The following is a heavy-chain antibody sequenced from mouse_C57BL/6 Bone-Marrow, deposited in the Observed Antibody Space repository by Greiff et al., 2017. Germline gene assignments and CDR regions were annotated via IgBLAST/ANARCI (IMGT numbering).Heavy chain of an antibody. V-gene: IGHV1-26*01. D-gene: IGHD1-1*01. CDR1: GYTFTDYY. CDR2: INPNNGGT. Sequence: VQLQQSGPELVKPGASVKISCKASGYTFTDYYMNWVKQSHGKSLEWIGDINPNNGGTSYNQKFKGKATLTVDKSSSTAYMELRSLTSEDSAVYYCARSPFITTVVATGDYWGQGTTRTVSS. J-gene: IGHJ2*01. CDR3: ARSPFITTVVATGDY.